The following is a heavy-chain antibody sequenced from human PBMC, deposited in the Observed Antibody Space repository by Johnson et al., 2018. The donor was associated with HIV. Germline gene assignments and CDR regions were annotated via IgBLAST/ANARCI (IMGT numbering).Heavy chain of an antibody. CDR1: GFTSSSHD. V-gene: IGHV3-30*18. CDR3: AKEYYYDSSGFPDAFDI. D-gene: IGHD3-22*01. CDR2: ISYDGSTQ. J-gene: IGHJ3*02. Sequence: QMLLVESGGGVVQPGRSLRVSCRASGFTSSSHDMHWVRQAPGKGLEWVAVISYDGSTQYCADSVKGRFTISRDNSKNTMDLQMNSLRAEDTAVYYCAKEYYYDSSGFPDAFDIWGQGTMVTVSS.